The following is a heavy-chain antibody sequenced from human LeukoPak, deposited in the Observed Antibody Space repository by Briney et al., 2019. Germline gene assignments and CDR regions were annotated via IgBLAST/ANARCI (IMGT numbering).Heavy chain of an antibody. V-gene: IGHV4-4*07. CDR2: IYISGST. D-gene: IGHD1-1*01. J-gene: IGHJ4*02. Sequence: SETLSLTCTVSGGSISSYYWSWIRQPAGKGLEWIGRIYISGSTNYNPSLKSRVTMSVDTSKNQFSLKLSSVTAADTAVYYCARDRGTWNDDGFDYWGQGTLVTVTS. CDR3: ARDRGTWNDDGFDY. CDR1: GGSISSYY.